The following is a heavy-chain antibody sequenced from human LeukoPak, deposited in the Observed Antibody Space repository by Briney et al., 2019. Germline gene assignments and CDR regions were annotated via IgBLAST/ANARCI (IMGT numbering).Heavy chain of an antibody. CDR1: AGSSSSSSYF. V-gene: IGHV4-39*07. Sequence: SETVSLTCTVSAGSSSSSSYFWRWIRQPPGRGLEWIGSIYYSGSTYYNPSLKSRVTISVDTSKNQVSLKLSSVTAADTAVYYCASRTIMLTFGGVIADWGQGTLVTASS. J-gene: IGHJ4*02. CDR2: IYYSGST. CDR3: ASRTIMLTFGGVIAD. D-gene: IGHD3-16*02.